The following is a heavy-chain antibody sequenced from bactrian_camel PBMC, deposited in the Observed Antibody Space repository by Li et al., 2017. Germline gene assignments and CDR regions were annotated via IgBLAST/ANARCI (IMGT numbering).Heavy chain of an antibody. CDR1: GYVFGRHC. Sequence: VQLVESGGGSVQAGGSLKLSCATSGYVFGRHCMDWFRQAPGQSREAVTAIYTHPGGATWHADSVKGRFTISKDTAKSTVYLQMTSLKPTDTAVYYCAAHDTGG. CDR2: IYTHPGGAT. D-gene: IGHD7*01. V-gene: IGHV3S1*01.